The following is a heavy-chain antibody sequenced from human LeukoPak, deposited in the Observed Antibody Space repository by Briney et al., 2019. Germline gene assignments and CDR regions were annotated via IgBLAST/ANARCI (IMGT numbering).Heavy chain of an antibody. CDR2: IKQDGSEI. Sequence: GGSLRLSCAVSGFTFSSYWMYWVRQAPGKGLEWVANIKQDGSEIYYVDSVKGRFTISRDNTKNSLYLQMNSLRAEDTAVYYCAKLRYSSGWLDYWGQGTQVTVSS. CDR3: AKLRYSSGWLDY. J-gene: IGHJ4*02. D-gene: IGHD6-19*01. CDR1: GFTFSSYW. V-gene: IGHV3-7*03.